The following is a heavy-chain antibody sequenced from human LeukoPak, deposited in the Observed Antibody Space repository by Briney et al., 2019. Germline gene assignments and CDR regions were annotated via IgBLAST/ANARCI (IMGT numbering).Heavy chain of an antibody. CDR3: AKSNGYGLIDI. Sequence: SETLSLTCTVSGGSINNYYWSWIRQPPGKGLEWIAYIYYTGGSTNYNPSLKSRVTISVDTSNNQFSLKLNSVTAADTAVYYCAKSNGYGLIDIWGQGTMVTVS. V-gene: IGHV4-59*12. CDR1: GGSINNYY. D-gene: IGHD3-22*01. CDR2: IYYTGGST. J-gene: IGHJ3*02.